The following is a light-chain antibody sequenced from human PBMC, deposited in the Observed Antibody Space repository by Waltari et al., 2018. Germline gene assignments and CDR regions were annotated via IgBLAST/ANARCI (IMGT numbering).Light chain of an antibody. Sequence: HSALPQPASVSGSPGQTVTISCPGTSSDSGRYTYVPWYPPPPATVPNTLISSFQHHPDKVPKLFIYDVNNRPSGISDRFSASKSGDTASLTISGLRAEDEADYYCSSFVGANNLAWVFGGGTKVTV. CDR2: DVN. J-gene: IGLJ3*02. V-gene: IGLV2-14*03. CDR3: SSFVGANNLAWV. CDR1: SSDSGRYTY.